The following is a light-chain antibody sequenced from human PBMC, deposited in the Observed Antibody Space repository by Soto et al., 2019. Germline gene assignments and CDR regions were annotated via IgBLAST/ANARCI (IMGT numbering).Light chain of an antibody. CDR1: RSVTSNF. V-gene: IGKV3-20*01. J-gene: IGKJ2*01. CDR2: GAS. Sequence: NELTQSPGTLSLSPGERATLSCRASRSVTSNFVAWYQQKPGQAPRLLVYGASTRAIDIPERFSGSGSGTDFSLTINRLEPEDFAVYFCQQYGSSPRSTFGQGTKVEIK. CDR3: QQYGSSPRST.